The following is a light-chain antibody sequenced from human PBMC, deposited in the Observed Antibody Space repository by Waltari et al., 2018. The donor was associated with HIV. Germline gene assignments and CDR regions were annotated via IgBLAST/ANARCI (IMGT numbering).Light chain of an antibody. Sequence: EIVLPPSPGPLPLSPGERATLSCSASQSGSRSHLPWYQQKRVQAPRPLTYGASSRAPVTPDRFTGSGSGTDFPLTISRPEPEDFAVFYGQQYGSSRWTVDQWTKVEIK. CDR1: QSGSRSH. V-gene: IGKV3-20*01. J-gene: IGKJ1*01. CDR3: QQYGSSRWT. CDR2: GAS.